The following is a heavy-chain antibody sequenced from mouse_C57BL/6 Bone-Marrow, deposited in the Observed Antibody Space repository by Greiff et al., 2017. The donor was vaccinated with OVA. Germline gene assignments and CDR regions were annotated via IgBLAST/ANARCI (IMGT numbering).Heavy chain of an antibody. J-gene: IGHJ4*01. CDR1: GFTFSEAW. Sequence: EVKLMESGGGLVQPGGSMKLSCAASGFTFSEAWMHWVRQSPEKGLEWVAEIRNKANNHDTYYAESVKGRFTISRDDSTSSVYLQMNSLRAEDTGIYYCSLSLLPVYAMDYWGQGTSVTVSS. CDR3: SLSLLPVYAMDY. D-gene: IGHD2-10*01. CDR2: IRNKANNHDT. V-gene: IGHV6-6*01.